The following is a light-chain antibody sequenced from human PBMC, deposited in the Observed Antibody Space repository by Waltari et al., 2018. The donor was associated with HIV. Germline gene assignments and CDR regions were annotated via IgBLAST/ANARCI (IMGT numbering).Light chain of an antibody. Sequence: EIVVTQSPVTLSVSPGERATLSCRASQSVSSNLAWYQQKPGQAPRLLIYGASTRATGIPARVSGSGSGKEFTLTISSLQSEDFAVYYCQQYNNWPRTFGQGTKLEIK. J-gene: IGKJ2*01. CDR2: GAS. CDR3: QQYNNWPRT. V-gene: IGKV3-15*01. CDR1: QSVSSN.